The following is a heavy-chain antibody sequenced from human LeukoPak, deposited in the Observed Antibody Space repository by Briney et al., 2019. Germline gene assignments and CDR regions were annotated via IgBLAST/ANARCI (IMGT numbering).Heavy chain of an antibody. Sequence: SETLSLTCTVFGGSVCSGSYYWSWIRQPPGKGLEWIGNNNPSLKSRVTISVDTSKNQFSLKLNSVTAADTAVYYCARAHASRRIDYWGQGTLVTVSS. CDR1: GGSVCSGSYY. J-gene: IGHJ4*02. CDR3: ARAHASRRIDY. V-gene: IGHV4-61*01. D-gene: IGHD2-2*01.